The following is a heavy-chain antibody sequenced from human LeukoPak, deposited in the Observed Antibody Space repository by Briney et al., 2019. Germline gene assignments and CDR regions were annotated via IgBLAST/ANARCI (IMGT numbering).Heavy chain of an antibody. V-gene: IGHV3-13*01. D-gene: IGHD5-18*01. CDR3: VREARGYHYTYFDY. J-gene: IGHJ4*02. CDR2: IASGFQT. Sequence: GGSLRLSCTASGFTLGSHDMHWVRQTTGEGLEWVAAIASGFQTFYAGSVKGRFTVSREDAKNSLYLQMNRLRAGDTAVYYCVREARGYHYTYFDYWGQGSLVTVSS. CDR1: GFTLGSHD.